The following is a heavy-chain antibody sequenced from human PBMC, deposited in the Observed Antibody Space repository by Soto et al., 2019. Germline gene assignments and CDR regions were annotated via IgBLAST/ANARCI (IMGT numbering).Heavy chain of an antibody. CDR2: ISSSGSYI. V-gene: IGHV3-21*01. CDR1: GFSFSSYT. D-gene: IGHD4-17*01. J-gene: IGHJ4*02. CDR3: TRDTPVPVTFFDF. Sequence: PGGSLRLSCAASGFSFSSYTMNWVRQAPGKGLEWVSSISSSGSYIYYADSVKGRFTISRDNAKNSLYLQLNSLRAEDTALNYCTRDTPVPVTFFDFWGQGSLVIGFS.